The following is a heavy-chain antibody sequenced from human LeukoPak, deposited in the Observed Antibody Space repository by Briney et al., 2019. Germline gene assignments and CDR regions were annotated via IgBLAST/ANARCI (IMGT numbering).Heavy chain of an antibody. CDR2: IYSGGST. J-gene: IGHJ4*02. D-gene: IGHD1-26*01. CDR1: GFTVSSNY. CDR3: ARIFSGSYFH. V-gene: IGHV3-66*01. Sequence: PGGSLRLSCAASGFTVSSNYMSWVRQAPGKGLEWVSVIYSGGSTYYADSVKGRFTISRDNSKNTLYLRMKSLRAEDTAVYYCARIFSGSYFHWGQGTLVTVSS.